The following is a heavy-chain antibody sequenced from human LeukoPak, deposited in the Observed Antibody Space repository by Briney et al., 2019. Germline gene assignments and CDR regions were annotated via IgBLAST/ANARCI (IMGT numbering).Heavy chain of an antibody. V-gene: IGHV3-48*01. CDR3: AKDGVDVGGYYFPFDY. CDR2: ISSSSSTI. D-gene: IGHD3-22*01. Sequence: GGSLRLSCAASGFTFSSYSMNWVRQAPGKGLEWVSYISSSSSTIYYADSVKGRFTISRDNAKNSLYLQMNSLRAEDTAVYYCAKDGVDVGGYYFPFDYWGQGTLVTVSS. CDR1: GFTFSSYS. J-gene: IGHJ4*02.